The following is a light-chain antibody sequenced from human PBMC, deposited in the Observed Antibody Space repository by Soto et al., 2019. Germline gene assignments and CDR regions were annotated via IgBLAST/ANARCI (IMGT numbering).Light chain of an antibody. V-gene: IGKV3-20*01. CDR3: RQYGSSPWT. CDR2: GAS. CDR1: HSVSSTY. J-gene: IGKJ1*01. Sequence: VLTQSPGTLSLSPGERASLSCRASHSVSSTYLAWYQQKPGQAPRLLIYGASSRATGIPDRFSGSGSGTDFTLTIRRLEPEDSSVYSCRQYGSSPWTFGQGTKVDIK.